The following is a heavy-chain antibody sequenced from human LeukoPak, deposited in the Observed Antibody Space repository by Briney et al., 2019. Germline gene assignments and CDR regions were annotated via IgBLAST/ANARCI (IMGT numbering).Heavy chain of an antibody. J-gene: IGHJ4*02. V-gene: IGHV3-23*01. Sequence: GGSLRLSCAAPGFTFRSYAMTWVRQAPGKGLEWVSGIGASGTYYADSAKGRFTISRDNSKNTLYLQMNSLRAEDTAVYYCAKDHGSGSQIGWGQGTLVTVSS. D-gene: IGHD1-26*01. CDR2: IGASGT. CDR3: AKDHGSGSQIG. CDR1: GFTFRSYA.